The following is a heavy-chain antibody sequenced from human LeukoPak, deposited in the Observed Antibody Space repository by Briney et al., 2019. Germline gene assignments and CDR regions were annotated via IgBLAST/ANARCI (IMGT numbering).Heavy chain of an antibody. V-gene: IGHV3-23*01. Sequence: GGSLRLSCAASGFSFSSHTMSWVRQAPGKGLEWVSAISGSGANTFYADSVKGRFTISRDNSKNTLYLQMNSLRADDTAVYYCAKAVRGSYLDYWGQGTLVTVSS. CDR3: AKAVRGSYLDY. CDR1: GFSFSSHT. D-gene: IGHD1-26*01. CDR2: ISGSGANT. J-gene: IGHJ4*02.